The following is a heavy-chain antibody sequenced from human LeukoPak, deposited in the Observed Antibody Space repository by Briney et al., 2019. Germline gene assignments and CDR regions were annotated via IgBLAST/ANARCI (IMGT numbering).Heavy chain of an antibody. CDR1: GFTFSSYS. CDR3: ARLRGILDAFDI. CDR2: ISSSSSTI. D-gene: IGHD1-14*01. Sequence: GGSLRLSCAASGFTFSSYSMNWVRQAPGKGLEWVSYISSSSSTIYYADSVKGRFTISRDNAKNSLYLQMNSLRAEDTAVYYCARLRGILDAFDIRGQGTMVTVSS. J-gene: IGHJ3*02. V-gene: IGHV3-48*04.